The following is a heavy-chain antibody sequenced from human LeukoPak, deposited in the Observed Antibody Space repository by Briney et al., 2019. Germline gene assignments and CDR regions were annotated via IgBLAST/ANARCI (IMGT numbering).Heavy chain of an antibody. Sequence: GGSLRLSCAASGFTFSGSAMHWVRQASGKGLEWVGRIRSKTNSYTTAYAASVKGRFTISRADSKNTAYLQMNSLKTEDTAVYYCTRHEFSSGYYWWAGGQGILVTVSS. CDR3: TRHEFSSGYYWWA. V-gene: IGHV3-73*01. CDR1: GFTFSGSA. CDR2: IRSKTNSYTT. D-gene: IGHD6-19*01. J-gene: IGHJ4*02.